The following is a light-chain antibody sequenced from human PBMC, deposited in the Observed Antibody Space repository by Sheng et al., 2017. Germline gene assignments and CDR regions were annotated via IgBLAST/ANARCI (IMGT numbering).Light chain of an antibody. CDR3: CSYGGDRTLL. Sequence: QSALTQPASVSGSPGQSITISCTGTSSDVGSYSLVSWYQQHPGKAPKLMIYDASKRPSGVSNRFSGSKSGITASLTISGLQAEDEADYYCCSYGGDRTLLFGGGTKLTVL. J-gene: IGLJ2*01. V-gene: IGLV2-23*01. CDR2: DAS. CDR1: SSDVGSYSL.